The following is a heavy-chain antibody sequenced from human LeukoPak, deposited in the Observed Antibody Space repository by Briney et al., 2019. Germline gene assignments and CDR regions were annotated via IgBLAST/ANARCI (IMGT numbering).Heavy chain of an antibody. V-gene: IGHV4-31*03. D-gene: IGHD2-2*01. CDR3: AAITRSNTTYYAVDY. CDR2: IYYNGNT. Sequence: SQTLSLTCTVSGGSISSGSYYWSWIRQHPGKGLEWIGYIYYNGNTYYNPSLKSRITISVDTSKNQFSLKLNSVTAADTAVYYCAAITRSNTTYYAVDYWGQGTLITVSS. CDR1: GGSISSGSYY. J-gene: IGHJ4*02.